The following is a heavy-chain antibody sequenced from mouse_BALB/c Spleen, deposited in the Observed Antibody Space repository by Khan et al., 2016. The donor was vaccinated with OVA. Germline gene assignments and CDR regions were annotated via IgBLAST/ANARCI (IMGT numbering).Heavy chain of an antibody. V-gene: IGHV9-3*02. CDR1: GYTFKNHG. Sequence: QIQLVQSVPELKKPGETVKISCKASGYTFKNHGMNWVKQAPGKGLQWMGWINTYTGEPTYVEDFKGRFAFSLETSASIAYLQINNLKNEDTATYFCTRPPFFSYVMFYWSQGTSVTVSS. CDR2: INTYTGEP. CDR3: TRPPFFSYVMFY. J-gene: IGHJ4*01.